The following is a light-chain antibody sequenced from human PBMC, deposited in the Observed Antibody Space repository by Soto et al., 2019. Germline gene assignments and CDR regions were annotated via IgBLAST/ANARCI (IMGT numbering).Light chain of an antibody. J-gene: IGKJ5*01. CDR1: QGIYNY. Sequence: DIQMTQSPSSLSASVGDRVTITCRASQGIYNYLAWYQQKPGKAPKLLIYAASTVEAGVPSRFSGSGSGTDFTLTISSLQPEDVATYYCHKYNSALLTFGQGTRLEIK. CDR2: AAS. V-gene: IGKV1-27*01. CDR3: HKYNSALLT.